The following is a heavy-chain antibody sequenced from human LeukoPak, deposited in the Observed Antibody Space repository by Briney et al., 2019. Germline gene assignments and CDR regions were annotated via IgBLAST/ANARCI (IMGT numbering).Heavy chain of an antibody. J-gene: IGHJ4*02. CDR3: AKAIAVAGTGVDY. CDR1: GFTFSSSA. CDR2: ISNNGGYT. Sequence: GGSLRLSCAASGFTFSSSAMSWVRQAPGKGLEWVSAISNNGGYTYYADSVQGRFTISRDNSKNTLYLQMNSLRAEDTAVYYCAKAIAVAGTGVDYWGQGTLVTVSS. V-gene: IGHV3-23*01. D-gene: IGHD6-19*01.